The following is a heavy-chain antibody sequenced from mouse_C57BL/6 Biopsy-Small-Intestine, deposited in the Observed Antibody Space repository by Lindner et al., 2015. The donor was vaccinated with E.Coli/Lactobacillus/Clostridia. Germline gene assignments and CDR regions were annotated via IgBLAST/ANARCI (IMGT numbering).Heavy chain of an antibody. CDR3: AGDYYSNYLYFDY. V-gene: IGHV1-14*01. J-gene: IGHJ2*01. CDR1: GYTFTSYV. Sequence: VQLQESGPELVKPGASVKMSCKASGYTFTSYVMHWVKQKPGQGLEWIGYINPYNDGTKYNEKFKGKATLTSDKSSSTAYMELSSLTSEDSAVYYCAGDYYSNYLYFDYWGQGTTLTVSS. D-gene: IGHD2-5*01. CDR2: INPYNDGT.